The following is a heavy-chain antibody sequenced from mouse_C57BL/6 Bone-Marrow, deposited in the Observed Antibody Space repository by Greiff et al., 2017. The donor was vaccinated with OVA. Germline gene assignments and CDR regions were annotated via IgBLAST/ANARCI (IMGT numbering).Heavy chain of an antibody. CDR2: IYPRSGNT. CDR1: GYTFTSYG. D-gene: IGHD2-3*01. CDR3: AGLEVYDGYCARDWFAY. V-gene: IGHV1-81*01. Sequence: VQRVESGAELARPGASVKLSCKASGYTFTSYGISWVKQRTGQGLEWIGQIYPRSGNTYYNEKFKGKATLTADQSSSTAYMQLSSLTSADSAFSCCAGLEVYDGYCARDWFAYWGQGTMVTVSA. J-gene: IGHJ3*01.